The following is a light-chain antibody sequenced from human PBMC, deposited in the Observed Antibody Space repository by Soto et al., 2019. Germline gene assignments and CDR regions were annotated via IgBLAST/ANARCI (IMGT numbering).Light chain of an antibody. CDR2: DVS. V-gene: IGLV2-11*01. Sequence: QSVLTQPGSVSGSPGQSVTISCTGTSSDVGVYSFVSWYQQQPGKAPKLIIYDVSQRPSGVPDRFSGSRSGNTASLTISGLQAVDEADSYCCSHAATSVIFGGGTKLTVL. J-gene: IGLJ2*01. CDR3: CSHAATSVI. CDR1: SSDVGVYSF.